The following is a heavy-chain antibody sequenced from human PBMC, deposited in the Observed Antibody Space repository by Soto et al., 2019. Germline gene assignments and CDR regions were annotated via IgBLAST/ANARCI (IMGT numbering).Heavy chain of an antibody. V-gene: IGHV2-5*02. CDR1: GFSLSTSGVG. CDR3: AHRRIGVSQWNYGDFDY. D-gene: IGHD1-7*01. J-gene: IGHJ4*02. Sequence: QITLKESGPTLVKPTQTLTLTCTFSGFSLSTSGVGVGWIRQPPGKALEWLVFIYWDDDKGYTPSLRSRLTITKDTSKNLVVLTMTNVDPVDTATYFCAHRRIGVSQWNYGDFDYWGQGTLVTVSS. CDR2: IYWDDDK.